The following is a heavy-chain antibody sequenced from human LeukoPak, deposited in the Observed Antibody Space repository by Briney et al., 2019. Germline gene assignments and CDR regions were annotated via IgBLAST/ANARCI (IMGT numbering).Heavy chain of an antibody. CDR2: ITTSDGNT. Sequence: GGSLRLSCAASGFTFSSYTMSWVRQAPGQGLEWVSTITTSDGNTYYADSVKGRFTVSRDNSKNTLFLQMNSLRAEDTAVYYCAKDGGLWVSAHWGDSWGRGTLVTVSS. J-gene: IGHJ4*02. CDR3: AKDGGLWVSAHWGDS. CDR1: GFTFSSYT. D-gene: IGHD7-27*01. V-gene: IGHV3-23*01.